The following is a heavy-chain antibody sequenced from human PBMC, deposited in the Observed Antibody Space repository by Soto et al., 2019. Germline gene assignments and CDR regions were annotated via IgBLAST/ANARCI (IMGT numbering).Heavy chain of an antibody. CDR1: GFTFSRYA. D-gene: IGHD5-12*01. CDR3: ARDRGYTGYDFAY. CDR2: INHDSGTI. V-gene: IGHV3-48*01. Sequence: EVHLVESGGGLVQPGGSLRLSCAASGFTFSRYAMNLVRQAPGKGLEWVSYINHDSGTIYYADSVKGRFTISRDNANNLLSLQMTRLRAEDTAVYYCARDRGYTGYDFAYWGQGTLVTVSS. J-gene: IGHJ4*02.